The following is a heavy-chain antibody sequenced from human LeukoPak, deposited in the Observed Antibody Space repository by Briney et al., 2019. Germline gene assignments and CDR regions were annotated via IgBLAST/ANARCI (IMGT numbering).Heavy chain of an antibody. CDR1: GFTFSDYY. Sequence: GGSLRLFCAASGFTFSDYYMSWIRQAPAKGLEWVSYITSSGSTIYYADSVKGRFTISRDNAKHSLYLQMNSLRAEDTAVYYCARDEGGELLEYYFDYWGQGTLVTVSS. D-gene: IGHD1-26*01. J-gene: IGHJ4*02. V-gene: IGHV3-11*01. CDR3: ARDEGGELLEYYFDY. CDR2: ITSSGSTI.